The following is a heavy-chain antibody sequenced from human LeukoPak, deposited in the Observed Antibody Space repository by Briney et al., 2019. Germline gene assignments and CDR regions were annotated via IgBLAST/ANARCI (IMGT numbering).Heavy chain of an antibody. V-gene: IGHV1-8*01. CDR1: GYIFTNYD. CDR3: ARGGTAKSYDSGSYYIGWFDP. D-gene: IGHD3-10*01. Sequence: VASVKVSCKASGYIFTNYDINWVRQATGQGLEWMGWMNPNSGNTGYAQKFQGRVTMTRNTSINTAYMELSSLRSEDTAVYYCARGGTAKSYDSGSYYIGWFDPWGRGTLVTVSS. J-gene: IGHJ5*02. CDR2: MNPNSGNT.